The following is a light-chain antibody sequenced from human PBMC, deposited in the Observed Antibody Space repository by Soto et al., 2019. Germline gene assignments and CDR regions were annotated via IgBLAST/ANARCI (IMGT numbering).Light chain of an antibody. CDR2: AAS. CDR3: QQSYSTSWT. Sequence: DIQMTQSPSWLCASVGDTCTLTCRASQSISSYLNWYQQKPGKAPKLLIYAASSLQSGVTSRFSGSGSGTDFTLTISSLQPEDFATYYCQQSYSTSWTVGQGTKVEIK. CDR1: QSISSY. V-gene: IGKV1-39*01. J-gene: IGKJ1*01.